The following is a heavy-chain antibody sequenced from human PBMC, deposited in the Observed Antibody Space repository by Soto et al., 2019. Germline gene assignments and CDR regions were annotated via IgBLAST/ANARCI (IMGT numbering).Heavy chain of an antibody. CDR3: ATVVGAVPY. CDR2: LSAYNGNT. CDR1: GYTFTSYA. D-gene: IGHD1-26*01. Sequence: QIHLVQSGAEVKEPGASVKVSCKASGYTFTSYAISWVRQAPGQGLEWMGWLSAYNGNTNYAQNLQGRVTVTTDTSTDTAYMELRSLRSDDTAVYYCATVVGAVPYWGQGTLVTVSS. J-gene: IGHJ4*02. V-gene: IGHV1-18*01.